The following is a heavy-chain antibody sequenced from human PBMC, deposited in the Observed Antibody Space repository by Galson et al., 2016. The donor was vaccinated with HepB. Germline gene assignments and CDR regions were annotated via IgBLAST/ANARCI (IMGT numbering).Heavy chain of an antibody. CDR3: ARGGGPTWEWLYGS. CDR2: ISDGADTE. J-gene: IGHJ5*02. V-gene: IGHV3-48*01. D-gene: IGHD3-3*01. CDR1: GFIFNTYT. Sequence: SLRLSCAASGFIFNTYTMNWVRQAPGKGLEWIAYISDGADTEHSADSVQGRFTISRDNANNSLSLQMSSLRAEDTAVYYCARGGGPTWEWLYGSWGQGTLVTVSS.